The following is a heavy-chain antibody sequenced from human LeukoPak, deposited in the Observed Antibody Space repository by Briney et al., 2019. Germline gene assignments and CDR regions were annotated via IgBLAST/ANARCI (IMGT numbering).Heavy chain of an antibody. Sequence: SETLSLTCTVSGGSISSYYWSWIRQPAGKGLEWIRRIYTSGSTNYNPSLKSRVTMSVDTSKNQFSLKLSSVTAADTAVYYCAREGATTPYYYYYMDVWGKGTTVTVSS. J-gene: IGHJ6*03. CDR1: GGSISSYY. CDR2: IYTSGST. CDR3: AREGATTPYYYYYMDV. D-gene: IGHD1-26*01. V-gene: IGHV4-4*07.